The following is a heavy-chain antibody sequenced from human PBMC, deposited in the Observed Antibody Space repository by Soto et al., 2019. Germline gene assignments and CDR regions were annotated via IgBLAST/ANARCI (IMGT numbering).Heavy chain of an antibody. CDR2: IHYSGST. CDR1: GDSIGTTHSY. D-gene: IGHD2-8*01. J-gene: IGHJ4*02. CDR3: ARHEGNGNVWPLDY. V-gene: IGHV4-39*01. Sequence: QVQLLESGPGLVKPSETLSLTCTVSGDSIGTTHSYWAWIRQSPGKVLEWFGNIHYSGSTYYMPSLRSRVTLCVDTSKNQYSLRLTSVTAEDMAVYYCARHEGNGNVWPLDYWGQGNLVTVSS.